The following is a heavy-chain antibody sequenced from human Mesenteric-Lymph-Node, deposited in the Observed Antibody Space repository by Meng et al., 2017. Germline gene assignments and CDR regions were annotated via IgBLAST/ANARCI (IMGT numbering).Heavy chain of an antibody. Sequence: QVQLVQSGAEGKKPGAAVKGSCKASGYTFTNYAIQWVRQAPGQRREWMGWINSGNGKTKYSEKFQGRVTITRDTSATTAYMELSSLRSEDMAVYYCARGLWEQSRYYFDSWGQGTLVTVSS. J-gene: IGHJ4*02. CDR3: ARGLWEQSRYYFDS. V-gene: IGHV1-3*01. CDR1: GYTFTNYA. CDR2: INSGNGKT. D-gene: IGHD1-26*01.